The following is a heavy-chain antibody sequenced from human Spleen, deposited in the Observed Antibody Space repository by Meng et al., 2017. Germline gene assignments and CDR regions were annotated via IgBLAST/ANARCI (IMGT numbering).Heavy chain of an antibody. CDR1: GFTFSSFE. CDR2: ISSSGGTI. J-gene: IGHJ4*02. Sequence: GESLKISCAAAGFTFSSFEMNWVRQAPGKGPEWLSFISSSGGTIYYADSVRGRFTISRDNAKKSLYLQMNNLRAEDTAVYYCVSCDGIAVPGGLDWGQGILVTVSS. D-gene: IGHD6-19*01. V-gene: IGHV3-48*03. CDR3: VSCDGIAVPGGLD.